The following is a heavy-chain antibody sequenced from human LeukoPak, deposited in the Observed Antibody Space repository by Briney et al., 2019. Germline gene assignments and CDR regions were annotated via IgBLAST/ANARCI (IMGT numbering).Heavy chain of an antibody. Sequence: PGGSLRLSCAASGFTFSSYAMSWVRQAPGKGLEWVSAISGSGGSTYYADSVKGRFTISRDNSKNTLYLQMNSLRAEDTAVYYCANRANSLYYYYGMDVWGQGTTVTVSS. J-gene: IGHJ6*02. CDR3: ANRANSLYYYYGMDV. CDR2: ISGSGGST. D-gene: IGHD4/OR15-4a*01. V-gene: IGHV3-23*01. CDR1: GFTFSSYA.